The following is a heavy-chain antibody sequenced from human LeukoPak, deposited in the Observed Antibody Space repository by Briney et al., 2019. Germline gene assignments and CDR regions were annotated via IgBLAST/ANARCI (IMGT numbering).Heavy chain of an antibody. D-gene: IGHD3-10*01. CDR1: GFTFSDYA. CDR3: AKDDAWLRFGE. J-gene: IGHJ4*02. CDR2: ISPSGDIT. Sequence: GGSLRLSCAVSGFTFSDYAMSWVRQAPGKGLEWVSGISPSGDITYYADSVKGRFTISRDNSKNTLYLEVISLTAEDTAVYYCAKDDAWLRFGEWSQGTLVTVSS. V-gene: IGHV3-23*01.